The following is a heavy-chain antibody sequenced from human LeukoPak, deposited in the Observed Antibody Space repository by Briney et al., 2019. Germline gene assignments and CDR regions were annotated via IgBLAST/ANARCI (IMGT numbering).Heavy chain of an antibody. V-gene: IGHV3-30*04. J-gene: IGHJ4*02. CDR3: AKDGDIGAAGYYFDY. CDR2: ISSDGRDK. D-gene: IGHD6-13*01. CDR1: GFPFRSYA. Sequence: GGPLRLSCTAPGFPFRSYAMHCVRQAPGKGLEWVAVISSDGRDKYHADSVKGRFTISRDNSKNTLYLQMNSLRTEDTAVYHCAKDGDIGAAGYYFDYWGQGTLVTVSS.